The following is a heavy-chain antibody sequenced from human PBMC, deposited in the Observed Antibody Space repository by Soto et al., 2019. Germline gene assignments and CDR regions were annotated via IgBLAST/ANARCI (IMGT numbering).Heavy chain of an antibody. J-gene: IGHJ4*02. Sequence: ASVKVSCKASGYTFTNYDINWVRQATGQGLEWMGWMNPNSGNTGYAQKLQGRVTMTRNTSMSTASMEPSSLRSEDTAVYYCARGPMSCTSSSCPYFFDYWAQGTLVTVS. D-gene: IGHD2-2*01. V-gene: IGHV1-8*01. CDR1: GYTFTNYD. CDR3: ARGPMSCTSSSCPYFFDY. CDR2: MNPNSGNT.